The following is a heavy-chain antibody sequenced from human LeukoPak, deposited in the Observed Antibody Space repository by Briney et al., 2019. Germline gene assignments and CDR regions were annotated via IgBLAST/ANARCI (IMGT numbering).Heavy chain of an antibody. CDR1: GXTXSTYS. CDR2: ISPGSSTI. CDR3: ASPLS. V-gene: IGHV3-48*02. J-gene: IGHJ4*02. Sequence: GGSLRLSCAASGXTXSTYSXXXXXXAPGKGLQWVSYISPGSSTIYYADSVKGRFTISRDNAKNSLYLQMNSLRDEDTAVYYCASPLSWGQGTLVTVSS.